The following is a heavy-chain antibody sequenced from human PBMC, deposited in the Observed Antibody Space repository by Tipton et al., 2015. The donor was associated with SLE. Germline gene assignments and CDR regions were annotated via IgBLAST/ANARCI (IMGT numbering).Heavy chain of an antibody. J-gene: IGHJ4*02. CDR3: ARDLDSPSAL. CDR1: GGSISSSSYY. V-gene: IGHV4-39*07. D-gene: IGHD3-22*01. Sequence: TLSLTCTVSGGSISSSSYYWGWIRQPPGKGLEWIGSIFHSGSTYYTPSLKSRGTISVATSKNQFSLKLSSVTAADPAVYYCARDLDSPSALWGQGTLVTVSS. CDR2: IFHSGST.